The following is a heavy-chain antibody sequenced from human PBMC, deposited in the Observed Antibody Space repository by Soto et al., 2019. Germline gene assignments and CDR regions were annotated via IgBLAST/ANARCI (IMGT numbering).Heavy chain of an antibody. V-gene: IGHV1-46*02. CDR2: INPDGGGT. D-gene: IGHD2-21*02. CDR3: SRDPYCGGVCFHFYF. Sequence: ASVKVLRTASGYTFDIYYIHWLPQGPGHRLEWMVLINPDGGGTSYAQNLRGRVTMTSDTTRSTVYMVLSSLRSEDTAMFHCSRDPYCGGVCFHFYFWGQGTLLSVSS. J-gene: IGHJ4*02. CDR1: GYTFDIYY.